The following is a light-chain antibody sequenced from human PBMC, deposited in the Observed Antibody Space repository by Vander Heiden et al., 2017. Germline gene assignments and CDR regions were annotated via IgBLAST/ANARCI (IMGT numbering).Light chain of an antibody. V-gene: IGKV1-8*01. CDR3: QQYYSYLLT. CDR1: QGISSY. J-gene: IGKJ4*01. CDR2: AAS. Sequence: SPSSFSASTGDRVTITCRASQGISSYLAWYQQKPGKAPKLLIYAASTLQSGVPSRFSGSGSGTDFTLPISCLQSEDFATYYCQQYYSYLLTFGGGTKVEIK.